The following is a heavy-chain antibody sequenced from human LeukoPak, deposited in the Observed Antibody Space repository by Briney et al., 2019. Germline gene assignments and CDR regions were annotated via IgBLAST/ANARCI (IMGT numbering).Heavy chain of an antibody. D-gene: IGHD5-18*01. Sequence: ASVKVSCKASGYTFTGYCMHWVRQAPGQGLEWMGWINPNSGGTNYAQKFQGWVTMTRDTSISTAYMKLSRLRSDDTAVYYCVRGEGYTAMGLMDVWGKGTTVTVSS. J-gene: IGHJ6*04. CDR2: INPNSGGT. V-gene: IGHV1-2*04. CDR1: GYTFTGYC. CDR3: VRGEGYTAMGLMDV.